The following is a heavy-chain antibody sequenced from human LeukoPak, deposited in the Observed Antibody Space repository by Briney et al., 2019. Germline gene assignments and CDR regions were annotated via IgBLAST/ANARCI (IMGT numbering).Heavy chain of an antibody. CDR3: ARVWELPKAAYYYYGMDV. J-gene: IGHJ6*02. Sequence: GASVKVSCKASGYTFTSYAMNWVRQAPGQGLEWMGWINTNTGNPTYAQGFTGRFVFSLDTSVSTAYLQISSLKAEDTAVYYCARVWELPKAAYYYYGMDVWGQGTTVTVSS. V-gene: IGHV7-4-1*02. CDR2: INTNTGNP. D-gene: IGHD1-26*01. CDR1: GYTFTSYA.